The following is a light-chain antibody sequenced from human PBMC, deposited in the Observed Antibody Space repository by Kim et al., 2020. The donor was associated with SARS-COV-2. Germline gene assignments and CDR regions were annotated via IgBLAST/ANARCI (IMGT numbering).Light chain of an antibody. CDR3: DVWHGTAVV. CDR2: RDS. V-gene: IGLV3-9*01. CDR1: NIGSKF. Sequence: SYELTQPFSLSVALGQTARITCGGHNIGSKFVHWYQQKPGQAPILVIYRDSKRPSGIPERISGSISGNSATLTITTAQAGDEADYYCDVWHGTAVVFGGGTQLTVL. J-gene: IGLJ2*01.